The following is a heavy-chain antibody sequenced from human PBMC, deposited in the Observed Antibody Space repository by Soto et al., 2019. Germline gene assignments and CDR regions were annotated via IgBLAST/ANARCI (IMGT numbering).Heavy chain of an antibody. J-gene: IGHJ4*02. D-gene: IGHD3-22*01. CDR1: GFTFSSYS. CDR3: ARDYYDSSGYYLGGRGYVVFFDY. V-gene: IGHV3-21*01. CDR2: ISSSSSYI. Sequence: EVQLVESGGGLVKPGGSLRLSCAASGFTFSSYSMNWVRQAPGKGLEWVSSISSSSSYIYYADSVKGRFTISRDNAKNSLYLQMNSLRAEDTAVYYCARDYYDSSGYYLGGRGYVVFFDYWGQGTLVTVSS.